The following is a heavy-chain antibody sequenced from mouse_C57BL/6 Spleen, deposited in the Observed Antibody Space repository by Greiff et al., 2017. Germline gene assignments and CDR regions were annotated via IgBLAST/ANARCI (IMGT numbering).Heavy chain of an antibody. V-gene: IGHV8-12*01. CDR1: GFSLSTSGMG. CDR2: IYWDDDK. CDR3: ARAYDYDEGDAMDY. Sequence: LKESGPGILQSSQTLSLTCSFSGFSLSTSGMGVSWIRQPSGKGLEWLAHIYWDDDKRYNPSLKSRLTISKDTSRNQVFLKITSVDTADTATYYCARAYDYDEGDAMDYWGQGTSVTVSS. D-gene: IGHD2-4*01. J-gene: IGHJ4*01.